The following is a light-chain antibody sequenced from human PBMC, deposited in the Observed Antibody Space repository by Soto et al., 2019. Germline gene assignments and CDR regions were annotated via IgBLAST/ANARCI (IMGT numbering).Light chain of an antibody. CDR3: QQYLSYSPYS. CDR2: KAS. CDR1: QSINIW. Sequence: DIQMTQSPSTLSASVGDRVTITCRASQSINIWLAWYQQKPGKAPILLIYKASTLESGVPSRFSGSGSGTDFTLTISSIQPDDSATYYCQQYLSYSPYSFGQGTKLEIK. V-gene: IGKV1-5*03. J-gene: IGKJ2*03.